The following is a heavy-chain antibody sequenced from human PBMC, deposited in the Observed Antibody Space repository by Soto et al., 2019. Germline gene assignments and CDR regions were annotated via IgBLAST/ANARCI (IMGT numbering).Heavy chain of an antibody. D-gene: IGHD3-22*01. J-gene: IGHJ4*02. Sequence: GESLKISCKGSGYSFTSYWIGWVRQMPGKGLECMWIIYPGDSDTRYSPSFQGQVTISADKSISTAYLQWSSLKASDTAMYYCARPYYYDSSGSLAFDYWGQGTLVTVSS. CDR1: GYSFTSYW. CDR2: IYPGDSDT. V-gene: IGHV5-51*01. CDR3: ARPYYYDSSGSLAFDY.